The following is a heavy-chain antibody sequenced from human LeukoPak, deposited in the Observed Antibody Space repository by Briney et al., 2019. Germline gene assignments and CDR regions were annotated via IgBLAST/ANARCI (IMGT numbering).Heavy chain of an antibody. CDR2: IKQDVSEK. CDR3: ARDLRAGFGWFDP. J-gene: IGHJ5*02. D-gene: IGHD3-10*01. CDR1: GFTFSSYW. V-gene: IGHV3-7*05. Sequence: GGSLRLSCAASGFTFSSYWMSWVRQAPGKGLEWVANIKQDVSEKYYVDPVKGRSTISRDNAKNSLYLQMNSLRAEDTAVYYCARDLRAGFGWFDPWGQGTLVTVSS.